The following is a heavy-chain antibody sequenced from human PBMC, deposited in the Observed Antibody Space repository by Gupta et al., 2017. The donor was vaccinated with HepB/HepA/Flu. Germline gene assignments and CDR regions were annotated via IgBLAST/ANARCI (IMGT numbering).Heavy chain of an antibody. CDR3: ARTRQLRDHSDY. Sequence: EVQLVESGGGLVKPGGSLRLSCAASGFTFSSYSMNWVRQAPGKGLEWVSSISSSSSYIYYADSVKGRFTISRDNAKNSLYLQMKSMRAEDTAVYYFARTRQLRDHSDYGGQGTLVTVSS. CDR1: GFTFSSYS. D-gene: IGHD4-4*01. J-gene: IGHJ4*02. V-gene: IGHV3-21*01. CDR2: ISSSSSYI.